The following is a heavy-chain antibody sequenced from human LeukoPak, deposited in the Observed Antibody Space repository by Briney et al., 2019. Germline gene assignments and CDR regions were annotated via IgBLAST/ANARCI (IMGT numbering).Heavy chain of an antibody. Sequence: SETLSLTCTVSGGSISSSSYYWGWIRQPPGKGLEWIGSIYYSGSTYYNPSLKSRVTISVDTSKNQFSLKLSSVTAADTAVYYCARDDPNGSSWGNYWGQGTLVTVSS. CDR2: IYYSGST. CDR1: GGSISSSSYY. CDR3: ARDDPNGSSWGNY. D-gene: IGHD6-13*01. V-gene: IGHV4-39*07. J-gene: IGHJ4*02.